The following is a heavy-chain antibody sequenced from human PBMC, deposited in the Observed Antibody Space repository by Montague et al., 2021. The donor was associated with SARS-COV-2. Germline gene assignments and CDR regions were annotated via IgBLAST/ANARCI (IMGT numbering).Heavy chain of an antibody. CDR1: GFSLRSDDEG. J-gene: IGHJ4*02. V-gene: IGHV2-5*01. CDR2: IYWNGDK. Sequence: PALVTPTQTLTLTCTFSGFSLRSDDEGVAWIRQSPGQALEWLAVIYWNGDKRYSPSLQRRPTITKDTSENQVVLTMTNMDPVDTATYYCAHRGMIRGLIFDYWGQGTLVTVSS. CDR3: AHRGMIRGLIFDY. D-gene: IGHD3-10*01.